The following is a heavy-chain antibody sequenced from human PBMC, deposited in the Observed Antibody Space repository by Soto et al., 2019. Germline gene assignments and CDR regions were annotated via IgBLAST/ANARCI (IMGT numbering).Heavy chain of an antibody. D-gene: IGHD2-2*01. Sequence: GGSLRLSCAASGFTFSSYAMSWVRQAPGKGLEWVSAISGSGGSTYYADSVKGRFTISRDNSKNTLYLQMNSLRAEDTAVYYCAKDLLHTYCSSTSCPSPYGMDVWGQGTTVTVS. J-gene: IGHJ6*02. CDR3: AKDLLHTYCSSTSCPSPYGMDV. CDR2: ISGSGGST. CDR1: GFTFSSYA. V-gene: IGHV3-23*01.